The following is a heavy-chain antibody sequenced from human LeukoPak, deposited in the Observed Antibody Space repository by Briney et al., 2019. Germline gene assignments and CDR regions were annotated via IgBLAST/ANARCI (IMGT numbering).Heavy chain of an antibody. CDR2: ISYDGSNK. V-gene: IGHV3-30-3*02. J-gene: IGHJ3*02. D-gene: IGHD6-13*01. CDR3: AKEGIAAAGNGRGYAFDI. Sequence: GGSLRLSCAASGFTFSSYAMHWVRQAPGKGLEWVAVISYDGSNKYYADSVKGRFTISRDNSKNTLYLQMNSLRAEDTAVYYCAKEGIAAAGNGRGYAFDIWGQGTMVTVSS. CDR1: GFTFSSYA.